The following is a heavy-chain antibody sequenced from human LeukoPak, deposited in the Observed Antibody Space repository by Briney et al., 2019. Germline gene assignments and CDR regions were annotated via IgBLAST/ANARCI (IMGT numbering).Heavy chain of an antibody. CDR1: GFTFSSYG. CDR2: IWYDGSNK. D-gene: IGHD5-18*01. J-gene: IGHJ4*02. CDR3: AKSRQPALYYFDY. V-gene: IGHV3-30*02. Sequence: PGGSLRLSCAASGFTFSSYGMHWVRQAPGKGLEWVAIIWYDGSNKYYADSVKGRFTISRDNSKNTLYLQMNSLRAEDTAVYYCAKSRQPALYYFDYWGQGTLVTVSS.